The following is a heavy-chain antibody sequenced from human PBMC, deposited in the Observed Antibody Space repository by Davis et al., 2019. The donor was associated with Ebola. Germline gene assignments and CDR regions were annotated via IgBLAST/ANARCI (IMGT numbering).Heavy chain of an antibody. J-gene: IGHJ4*02. CDR1: GFTFSDYY. D-gene: IGHD3-3*01. CDR3: AREGKVFGCDY. V-gene: IGHV3-74*01. Sequence: GESLKISCAASGFTFSDYYMSWIRQAPGKGLVWVSRIKTDGSSTGYGDSVQGRFTISRDNAKNTLYLQMNDLRAEDTAVYYCAREGKVFGCDYWGQGALVTVSS. CDR2: IKTDGSST.